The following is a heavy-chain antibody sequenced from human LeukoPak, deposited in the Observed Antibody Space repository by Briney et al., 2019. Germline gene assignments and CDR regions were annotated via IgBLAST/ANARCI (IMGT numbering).Heavy chain of an antibody. Sequence: PGGSLRLSCTASGFTFGDYAMTWVRQAPGKGLEWVGFIRSKAYGGTTEFAASVKDRFIISRDDSKSIAYLQMNSLKTEDTAVYYCSAYDPSDYYGMDVWGQGTTVTVS. J-gene: IGHJ6*02. V-gene: IGHV3-49*04. D-gene: IGHD5-12*01. CDR2: IRSKAYGGTT. CDR1: GFTFGDYA. CDR3: SAYDPSDYYGMDV.